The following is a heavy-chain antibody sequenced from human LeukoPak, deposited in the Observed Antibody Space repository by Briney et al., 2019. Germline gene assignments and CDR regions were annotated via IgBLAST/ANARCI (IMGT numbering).Heavy chain of an antibody. Sequence: ASVKVSCKASGYTFTGYYMQWVRQAPGQGLEWMGWINPNSGGTNYAQKFQGRVTMTRDTSISTAYMELSRLRSDDTAVYYCARAPPVYYDSSGYYDYWGQGTLVTVSS. J-gene: IGHJ4*02. CDR3: ARAPPVYYDSSGYYDY. V-gene: IGHV1-2*02. D-gene: IGHD3-22*01. CDR2: INPNSGGT. CDR1: GYTFTGYY.